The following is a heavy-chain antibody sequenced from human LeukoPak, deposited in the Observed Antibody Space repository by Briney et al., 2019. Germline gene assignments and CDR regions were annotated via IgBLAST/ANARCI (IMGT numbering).Heavy chain of an antibody. CDR3: ARLYCSSTSCPTTTDAFDI. Sequence: PSETLSLTCTVSGGSISNYYWSWIRQPPGKGLEWIGFISHSGSTNSKPSLKSRVPISVDTSKNQFSMKLSSVTAADTAVYYCARLYCSSTSCPTTTDAFDIWGQGTMVTVSS. J-gene: IGHJ3*02. CDR1: GGSISNYY. D-gene: IGHD2-2*01. CDR2: ISHSGST. V-gene: IGHV4-59*01.